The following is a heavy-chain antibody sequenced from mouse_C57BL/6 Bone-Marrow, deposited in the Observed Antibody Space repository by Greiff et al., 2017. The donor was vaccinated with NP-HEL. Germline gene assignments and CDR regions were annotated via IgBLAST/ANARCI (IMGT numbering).Heavy chain of an antibody. V-gene: IGHV3-5*01. D-gene: IGHD1-1*01. CDR1: GISITTGNYR. J-gene: IGHJ2*01. CDR2: IYYSGTI. CDR3: AREGYYGSLYYFDY. Sequence: VQLKESGPGLVKPSQTVFLTCTVTGISITTGNYRWSWTRQFPGNKLEWIGYIYYSGTITYNPSLTSRTTITRDTPKNQFFLEMNSLTAEDTATYYCAREGYYGSLYYFDYWGQGTTLTVSS.